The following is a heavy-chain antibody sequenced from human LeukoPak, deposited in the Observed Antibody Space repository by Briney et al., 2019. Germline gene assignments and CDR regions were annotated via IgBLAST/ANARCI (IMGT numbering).Heavy chain of an antibody. D-gene: IGHD1-26*01. V-gene: IGHV3-74*01. CDR3: ARLPTYSGTYAGFDY. CDR2: IKTDGSRT. CDR1: GFTFSNYW. J-gene: IGHJ4*02. Sequence: GGSLRLSCAASGFTFSNYWMHWVRQATGKGLVWVSRIKTDGSRTNYADFVKGRFTISRDNAKNTLYLQMTSLRAEDTAVYYCARLPTYSGTYAGFDYWGQGTLVTVSS.